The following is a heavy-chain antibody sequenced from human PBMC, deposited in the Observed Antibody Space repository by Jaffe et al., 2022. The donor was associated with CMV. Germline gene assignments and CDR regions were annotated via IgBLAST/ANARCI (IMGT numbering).Heavy chain of an antibody. D-gene: IGHD3-9*01. J-gene: IGHJ4*02. CDR2: IYYSGST. Sequence: QVQLQESGPGLVKPSETLSLTCTVSGGSISSYYWSWIRQPPGKGLEWIGYIYYSGSTNYNPSLKSRVTISVDTSKNQFSLKLSSVTAADTAVYYCARGLRYYDILTGPWGQGTLVTVSS. V-gene: IGHV4-59*01. CDR1: GGSISSYY. CDR3: ARGLRYYDILTGP.